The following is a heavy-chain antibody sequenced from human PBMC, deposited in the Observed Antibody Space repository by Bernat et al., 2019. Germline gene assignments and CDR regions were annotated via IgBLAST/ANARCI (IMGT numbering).Heavy chain of an antibody. CDR1: GFTFSSYG. V-gene: IGHV3-30*18. D-gene: IGHD1-26*01. CDR3: AKGPVPWESEEYYFDY. CDR2: ISYDGSNK. J-gene: IGHJ4*02. Sequence: QVQLVESGGGVVQPGRSLRLSCAASGFTFSSYGMHWVRQAPGKGLEWVAVISYDGSNKYYADSVKGRFTISRDNSKNTLYLQMNSLRAEDTAVYYCAKGPVPWESEEYYFDYWGQGTLVTVSS.